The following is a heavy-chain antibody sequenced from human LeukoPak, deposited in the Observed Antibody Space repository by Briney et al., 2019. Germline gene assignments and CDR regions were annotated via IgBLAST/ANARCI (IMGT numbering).Heavy chain of an antibody. D-gene: IGHD6-19*01. J-gene: IGHJ4*02. Sequence: ESGATLVNPTQTLTLTCTFSGFSRSPSGVGEGRDRLPPVKPRGSLTYIYWNDDERYSPSLKSRLTITKDTSKNQVVLTMTNMDPVDTATYYCAHRPRRSGWYEGNYFDYWGQGTLVTVSS. CDR1: GFSRSPSGVG. V-gene: IGHV2-5*01. CDR2: IYWNDDE. CDR3: AHRPRRSGWYEGNYFDY.